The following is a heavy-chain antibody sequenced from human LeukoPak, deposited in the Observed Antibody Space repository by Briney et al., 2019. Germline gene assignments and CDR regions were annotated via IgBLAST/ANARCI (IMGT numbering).Heavy chain of an antibody. D-gene: IGHD1-1*01. CDR3: ATGPRGVERVAFDI. CDR2: FDPEDGET. CDR1: GYTLTELS. J-gene: IGHJ3*02. V-gene: IGHV1-24*01. Sequence: ASVKVSCKVSGYTLTELSMHWVRQAPGKGLEWMGGFDPEDGETIYAQKFQGRVIMTEDTSTDTAYMELSSLRSEDTAVYYCATGPRGVERVAFDIWGQGTMVTVSS.